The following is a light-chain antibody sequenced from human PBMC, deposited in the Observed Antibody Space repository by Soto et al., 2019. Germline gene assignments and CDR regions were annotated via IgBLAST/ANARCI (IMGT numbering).Light chain of an antibody. CDR1: ESVSSN. CDR2: GAS. CDR3: QQYNYLPT. V-gene: IGKV3-15*01. Sequence: ETVMTQSPATLSVSPGERATLSCRASESVSSNLAWYQQKPGQAPRLLIYGASTRATGIPARFSGSGSETEFTLTITSLQSEDFAVHYCQQYNYLPTFGQGTKVEIK. J-gene: IGKJ1*01.